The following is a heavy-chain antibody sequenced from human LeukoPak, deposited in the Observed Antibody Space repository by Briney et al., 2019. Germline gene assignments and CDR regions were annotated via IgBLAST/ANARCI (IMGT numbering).Heavy chain of an antibody. CDR1: AGSISSGDYY. J-gene: IGHJ5*02. Sequence: PSQTLSLTCTVAAGSISSGDYYWSWIRQPPGKGLEWIGYIYYSGSTYYNPSLKSRVIISVDTSKHKFSLRLSSVTAADSPVFDCAIERGYCPDGSCLDNWFDPWGQGTLVTVSS. V-gene: IGHV4-30-4*01. CDR3: AIERGYCPDGSCLDNWFDP. D-gene: IGHD2-15*01. CDR2: IYYSGST.